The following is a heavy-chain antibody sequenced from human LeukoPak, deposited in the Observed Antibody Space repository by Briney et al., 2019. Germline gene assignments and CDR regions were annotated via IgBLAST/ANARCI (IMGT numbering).Heavy chain of an antibody. V-gene: IGHV3-21*01. Sequence: GGSLRLSCAASGFIFSSYRMNWVRQAPGKGLEWVSSISRSSSYIYYADSVKGRFTISRDNAKNSLYLQMNSLRAEDTAVYYCATEGPTSSGFDYWGQGTLVTVSS. CDR2: ISRSSSYI. D-gene: IGHD6-25*01. J-gene: IGHJ4*02. CDR3: ATEGPTSSGFDY. CDR1: GFIFSSYR.